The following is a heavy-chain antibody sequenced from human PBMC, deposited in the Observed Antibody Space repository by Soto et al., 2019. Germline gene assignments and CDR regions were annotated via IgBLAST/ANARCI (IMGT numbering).Heavy chain of an antibody. V-gene: IGHV4-38-2*01. CDR1: GYSISSGYY. J-gene: IGHJ4*02. CDR3: ARVFGVVIYSVFDY. D-gene: IGHD3-3*01. Sequence: SETLSLTCAVSGYSISSGYYWGWIRQPPGKGLEWIGSIYHSGSTYYNPSLKSRVTISVDTSKNQFSLKLSSVTAADTAVYYCARVFGVVIYSVFDYWGQGTLVAVS. CDR2: IYHSGST.